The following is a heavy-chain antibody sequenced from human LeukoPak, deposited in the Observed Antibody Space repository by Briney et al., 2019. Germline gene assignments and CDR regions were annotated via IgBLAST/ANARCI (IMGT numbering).Heavy chain of an antibody. J-gene: IGHJ4*02. CDR3: ARVEYDSSGCYYFDY. CDR2: IYYSGST. CDR1: GGSISSYY. Sequence: SETLSLTCTVSGGSISSYYWSWIRQPPGKGLEWIGYIYYSGSTNYNPSLKSRVTISVDTSKNQFSLKLSSVTAADTAVYYCARVEYDSSGCYYFDYWGQGTLVTVS. V-gene: IGHV4-59*01. D-gene: IGHD3-22*01.